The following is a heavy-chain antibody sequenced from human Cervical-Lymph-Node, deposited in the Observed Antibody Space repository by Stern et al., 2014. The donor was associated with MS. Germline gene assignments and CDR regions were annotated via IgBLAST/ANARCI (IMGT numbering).Heavy chain of an antibody. CDR3: AHRTAGPFDY. Sequence: QVTLRDSGPALVKPTQTLTLTCTFSGFSLSTSGLGVGWIRQPPGEALEWLAYIYWDDQKRYSPSLKSRLTITKDTSKNQVVLTLTNVDPVDTATYYCAHRTAGPFDYWGQGTLVTVSS. CDR2: IYWDDQK. V-gene: IGHV2-5*02. J-gene: IGHJ4*02. CDR1: GFSLSTSGLG.